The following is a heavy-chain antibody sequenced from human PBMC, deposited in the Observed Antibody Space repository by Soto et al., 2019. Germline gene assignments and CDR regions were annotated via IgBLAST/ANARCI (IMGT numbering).Heavy chain of an antibody. CDR3: ARDLPGYYGSRSYLFDY. CDR1: GYTFTIYG. CDR2: ISAYNANT. J-gene: IGHJ4*02. V-gene: IGHV1-18*01. Sequence: QVQLVQSGAEVKKPGASVKVSCKASGYTFTIYGISWVRQAPGQGLEWMGWISAYNANTNYAQKLQGRVTMTTDTSTSTDYMELRSLRSDDTAVYYCARDLPGYYGSRSYLFDYWGQGTLVTVSS. D-gene: IGHD3-10*01.